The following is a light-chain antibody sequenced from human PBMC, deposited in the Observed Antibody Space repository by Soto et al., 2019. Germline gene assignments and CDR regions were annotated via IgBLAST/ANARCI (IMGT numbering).Light chain of an antibody. CDR1: QSVCSHC. J-gene: IGKJ5*01. V-gene: IGKV3-20*01. Sequence: EVVLTQSPGTLSLSPGDTATLSCRATQSVCSHCLAWYQQKPDQAPRLLIYAISSRATGVPDRFSGSGSGTDFTLTICRLEPEDFADYYCQFVRLGQGTRLEIK. CDR3: QFVR. CDR2: AIS.